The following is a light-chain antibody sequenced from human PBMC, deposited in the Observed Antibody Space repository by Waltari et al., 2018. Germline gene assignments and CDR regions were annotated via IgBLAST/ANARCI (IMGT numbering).Light chain of an antibody. CDR2: KAS. CDR1: QSIGSW. V-gene: IGKV1-5*03. CDR3: QQYSSYST. Sequence: DIQMTQSPSTLSASVGDRVTITCRASQSIGSWLAWYHQKPGKAPKLLIYKASSLESGVPSRFSGSGSGTEFTLTISSLQPDDFATYSCQQYSSYSTFGQGTKLEI. J-gene: IGKJ2*01.